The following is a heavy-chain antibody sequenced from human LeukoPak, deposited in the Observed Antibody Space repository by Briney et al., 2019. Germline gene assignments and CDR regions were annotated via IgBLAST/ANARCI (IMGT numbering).Heavy chain of an antibody. CDR1: GFTFSDYY. V-gene: IGHV3-11*01. J-gene: IGHJ4*02. CDR2: ITTSGGTT. D-gene: IGHD1-26*01. CDR3: ARRRYSGSSQHFDY. Sequence: GGSLRLSCAASGFTFSDYYMSWIRQAPGKGLEWVSYITTSGGTTYYADSVKGRFTISRDNAKNSLYLQMNSLRAEDTAVYYCARRRYSGSSQHFDYWGQGTLVTVSS.